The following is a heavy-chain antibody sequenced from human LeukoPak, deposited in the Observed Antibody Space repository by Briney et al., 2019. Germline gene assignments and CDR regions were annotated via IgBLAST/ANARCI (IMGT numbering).Heavy chain of an antibody. J-gene: IGHJ4*02. CDR2: ISAYNGNT. V-gene: IGHV1-18*01. CDR1: GYTFTSYD. Sequence: GASVKVSCKASGYTFTSYDINWVRQATGQGLEWMGWISAYNGNTNYAQKLQGRVTMTTDTSTSTAYMELRSLRSDDTAVYYCARVGDSGSYYGEDYWGQGTLVTVSS. CDR3: ARVGDSGSYYGEDY. D-gene: IGHD1-26*01.